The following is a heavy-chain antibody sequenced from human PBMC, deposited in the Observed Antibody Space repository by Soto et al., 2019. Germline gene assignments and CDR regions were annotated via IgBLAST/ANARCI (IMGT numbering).Heavy chain of an antibody. V-gene: IGHV4-30-2*01. CDR2: IYHSGST. CDR3: ARGRYIVLVPAAISWFDP. Sequence: QLQLQESGSGLVKPSQTLSLTCAVSGGSISSGGYSWSWIRQPPGKGLEWIGYIYHSGSTYYNPSLKSRVTISVDRSKNQFSLKLSSVTAADTAVYYCARGRYIVLVPAAISWFDPWGQGTLVTVSS. J-gene: IGHJ5*02. CDR1: GGSISSGGYS. D-gene: IGHD2-2*01.